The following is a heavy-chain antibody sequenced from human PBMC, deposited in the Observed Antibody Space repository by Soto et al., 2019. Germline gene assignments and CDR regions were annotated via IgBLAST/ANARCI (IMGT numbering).Heavy chain of an antibody. Sequence: PGGSLRLSCAASGFTFSSYAMSWVRQAPGKGLEWVSAISGSGGSTYYADSVKGRFTISRDNSKNTLYLQMNSLRAEDTAVYYCAKARNPNAFGPYYYYGMDVWGQGTTVTVSS. D-gene: IGHD3-3*01. CDR1: GFTFSSYA. CDR2: ISGSGGST. V-gene: IGHV3-23*01. CDR3: AKARNPNAFGPYYYYGMDV. J-gene: IGHJ6*02.